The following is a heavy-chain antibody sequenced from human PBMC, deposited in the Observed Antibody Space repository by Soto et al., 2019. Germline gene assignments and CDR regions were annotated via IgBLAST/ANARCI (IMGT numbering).Heavy chain of an antibody. Sequence: SQTLSLTCAISGDSVSSNSAAWNWIRQSPSRGLEWLGRTYYRSKWYNDYAVSVKSRITINPDTSKNQFSLQLNSVTPEDTAVYYCAREAYYYDSSGYYPFDYGMDVWGQGTTVTVSS. CDR3: AREAYYYDSSGYYPFDYGMDV. D-gene: IGHD3-22*01. CDR2: TYYRSKWYN. J-gene: IGHJ6*02. CDR1: GDSVSSNSAA. V-gene: IGHV6-1*01.